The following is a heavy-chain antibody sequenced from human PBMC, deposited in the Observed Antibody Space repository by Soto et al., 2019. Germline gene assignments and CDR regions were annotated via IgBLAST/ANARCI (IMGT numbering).Heavy chain of an antibody. CDR1: GFTFSSYA. CDR2: ISSNGGST. V-gene: IGHV3-64*01. CDR3: ARDSSLAARRLDSDAFDI. Sequence: GGSLRLSCAASGFTFSSYAMHWVHQAPVKGLEYVSAISSNGGSTYYANSVKGRFTISRDNSKNTLYLQMGSLRAEDMAVYYCARDSSLAARRLDSDAFDIWGQGTMVTVSS. D-gene: IGHD6-6*01. J-gene: IGHJ3*02.